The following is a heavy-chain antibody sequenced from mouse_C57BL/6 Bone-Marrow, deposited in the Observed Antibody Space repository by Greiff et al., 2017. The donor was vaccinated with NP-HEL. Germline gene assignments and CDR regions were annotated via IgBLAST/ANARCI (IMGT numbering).Heavy chain of an antibody. J-gene: IGHJ4*01. V-gene: IGHV1-64*01. CDR2: IHPNSGST. CDR1: GYTFTSYW. D-gene: IGHD2-1*01. CDR3: ARPYGNPPMDY. Sequence: QVQLQQSGAELVKPGASVKLSCKASGYTFTSYWMHWVKQRPGQGLEWIGMIHPNSGSTNYNEKFKSKATLTVDKSSSTAYMQLSSLTSEDSAVYYCARPYGNPPMDYWGQGTSVTVSS.